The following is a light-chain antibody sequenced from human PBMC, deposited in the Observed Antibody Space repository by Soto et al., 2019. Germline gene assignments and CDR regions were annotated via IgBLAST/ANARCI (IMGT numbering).Light chain of an antibody. Sequence: QSALTQPPSASGSPGQSVTISCTGTSSDVGGYNSVSWYQQHPGKAPKVMIYEVSKRPSGVPDRFSGSKSGNTASLTVSGLQAEDEADYYCASYAGSNKYVVFGGGTKLTVL. V-gene: IGLV2-8*01. J-gene: IGLJ2*01. CDR2: EVS. CDR1: SSDVGGYNS. CDR3: ASYAGSNKYVV.